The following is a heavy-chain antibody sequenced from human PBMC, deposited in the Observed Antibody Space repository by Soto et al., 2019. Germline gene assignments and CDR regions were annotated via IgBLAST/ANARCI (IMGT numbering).Heavy chain of an antibody. CDR1: GFTFSSYS. Sequence: GVLRLPCXASGFTFSSYSMSWVRQAPGKGLEWVSAISGRWGSTYYEDCVKGRFSIFRDNSKNTLYLQLNSLRAEDTAVYYCTKDAAGSSRPWGQGTLVTVSS. V-gene: IGHV3-23*01. CDR2: ISGRWGST. CDR3: TKDAAGSSRP. J-gene: IGHJ5*02. D-gene: IGHD6-13*01.